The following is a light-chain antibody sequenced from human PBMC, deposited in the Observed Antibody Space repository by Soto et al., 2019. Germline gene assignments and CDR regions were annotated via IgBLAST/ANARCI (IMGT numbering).Light chain of an antibody. CDR2: EVS. V-gene: IGLV2-14*01. Sequence: QSALTQPASVSGSPRQSIPISCTGSSSDVGGYHYVSWYQQRPGKAPKLMIYEVSNRPSGVSNRFSGSKSDNTASLTISGLQAEDEADYYCSSYTSSSRYVFGTGTKLTVL. J-gene: IGLJ1*01. CDR3: SSYTSSSRYV. CDR1: SSDVGGYHY.